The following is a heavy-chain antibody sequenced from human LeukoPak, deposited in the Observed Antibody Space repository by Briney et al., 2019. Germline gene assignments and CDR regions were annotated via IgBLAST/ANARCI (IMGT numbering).Heavy chain of an antibody. V-gene: IGHV1-2*02. D-gene: IGHD3-22*01. J-gene: IGHJ4*02. CDR2: INPNSGDT. Sequence: ASVKVSCKASRYTFTGYYLHWVRQAPGQGLEWMGWINPNSGDTKNTQKFQGRVTMTRDTSISTAYMELSRLRYDDTAVYYCAVEYYDSSGRYHYFDYWGQGTLVTVSS. CDR3: AVEYYDSSGRYHYFDY. CDR1: RYTFTGYY.